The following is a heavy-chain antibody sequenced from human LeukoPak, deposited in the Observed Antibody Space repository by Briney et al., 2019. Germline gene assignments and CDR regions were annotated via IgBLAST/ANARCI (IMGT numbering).Heavy chain of an antibody. J-gene: IGHJ4*02. D-gene: IGHD3-16*01. CDR2: IIQDGSVT. V-gene: IGHV3-74*01. Sequence: GGSLRLSRVTSGITLRNYYMHWVRQVPGEGLVWVSHIIQDGSVTSYADSVKGRFTISRDNAKNTVYLQLNNLRAEDTAVYYCATDDYRGLGYWGQGTLVTVSS. CDR3: ATDDYRGLGY. CDR1: GITLRNYY.